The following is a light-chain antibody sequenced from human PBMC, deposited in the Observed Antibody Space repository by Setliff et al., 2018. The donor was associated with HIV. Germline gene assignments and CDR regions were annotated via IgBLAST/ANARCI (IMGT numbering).Light chain of an antibody. CDR2: YDS. CDR1: NIGSKS. Sequence: SYELTQPPSVSVAPGKTARITCGGNNIGSKSVHWYQQKPGQAPVLVIYYDSDRPSGTPERFSGSKSGNTASLTISGLQAEDEADYYCCSYTSSTTLGFGTGTKVTVL. J-gene: IGLJ1*01. CDR3: CSYTSSTTLG. V-gene: IGLV3-21*01.